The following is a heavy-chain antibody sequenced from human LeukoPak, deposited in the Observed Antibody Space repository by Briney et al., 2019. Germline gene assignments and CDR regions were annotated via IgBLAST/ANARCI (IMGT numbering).Heavy chain of an antibody. Sequence: GGSLRLSCAASGFTFSSYAMSWVRQAPGKGLEWVSAISGSGGSTYYADSVRGRLTISRDNAKNSVSLQMNNLRAEDTAVYYCTRDATQYLRYGYFDSWGQGSWSPSPQ. CDR3: TRDATQYLRYGYFDS. J-gene: IGHJ4*02. D-gene: IGHD2/OR15-2a*01. V-gene: IGHV3-23*01. CDR2: ISGSGGST. CDR1: GFTFSSYA.